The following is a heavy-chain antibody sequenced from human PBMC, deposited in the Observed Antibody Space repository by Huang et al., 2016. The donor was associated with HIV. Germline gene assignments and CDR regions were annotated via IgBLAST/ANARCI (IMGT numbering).Heavy chain of an antibody. V-gene: IGHV1-18*04. J-gene: IGHJ4*02. CDR3: GGSSGYWSFDY. D-gene: IGHD3-22*01. CDR2: ISTNNGDT. Sequence: QVQLVQSGGEVKKPGASVKVSCKASDYTFTSYGISWVRQAPGQGREWRGLISTNNGDTNYAQKFQGRVTMTTDTSTSTAYMELRSLRSDDTAVYYCGGSSGYWSFDYWGQGTLVTVSS. CDR1: DYTFTSYG.